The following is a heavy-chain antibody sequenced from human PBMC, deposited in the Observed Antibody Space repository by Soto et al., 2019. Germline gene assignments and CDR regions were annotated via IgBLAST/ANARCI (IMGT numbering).Heavy chain of an antibody. V-gene: IGHV3-48*02. D-gene: IGHD1-26*01. Sequence: PGVSLRLSCAASGFTFITFSMNWVRQAPGKGLEWLSYIGGSGGSISYADSVKGRFTISRDNGKNTLYLQMSSLRDEDTAVYYCARDLAWAFDSWGQGALVTVSS. CDR2: IGGSGGSI. CDR3: ARDLAWAFDS. J-gene: IGHJ4*02. CDR1: GFTFITFS.